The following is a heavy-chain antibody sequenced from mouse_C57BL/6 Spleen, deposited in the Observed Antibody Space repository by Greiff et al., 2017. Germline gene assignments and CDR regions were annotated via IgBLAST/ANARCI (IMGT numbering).Heavy chain of an antibody. Sequence: QVQLKESGAELVRPGTSVKLSCKASGYTFTSYWMHWVKQRPGQGLEWIGVIDPSDSYTNYNQKFKGKATLTVDTSSSTAYMQLSSLTSEDSAVYYCARSDTTVVATNYWGQGTTLTVSS. CDR2: IDPSDSYT. CDR1: GYTFTSYW. CDR3: ARSDTTVVATNY. V-gene: IGHV1-59*01. D-gene: IGHD1-1*01. J-gene: IGHJ2*01.